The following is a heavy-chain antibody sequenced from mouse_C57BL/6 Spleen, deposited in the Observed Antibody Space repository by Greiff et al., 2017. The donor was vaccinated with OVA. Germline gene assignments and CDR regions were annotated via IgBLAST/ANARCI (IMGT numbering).Heavy chain of an antibody. CDR2: INPSTGGT. V-gene: IGHV1-42*01. Sequence: EVKLQESGPELVKPGASVKISCKASGYSFTGYYMNWVKQSPEKSLEWIGEINPSTGGTTYNQKFKAKATLTVDKSSSTAYMQLKSLTSEDSAVYYCARWGYDGGMDYWGQGTSVTVSS. D-gene: IGHD2-12*01. CDR1: GYSFTGYY. J-gene: IGHJ4*01. CDR3: ARWGYDGGMDY.